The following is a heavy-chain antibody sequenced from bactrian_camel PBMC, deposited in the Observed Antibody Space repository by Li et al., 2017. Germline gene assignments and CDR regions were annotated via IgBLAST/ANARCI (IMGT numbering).Heavy chain of an antibody. V-gene: IGHV3S53*01. CDR2: IVNDDNEKT. J-gene: IGHJ4*01. CDR3: AAQYCRGTGGSTLLHVPGFFF. D-gene: IGHD2*01. Sequence: VQLVESGGDSVEAGGSLSLFCAAPSDFRPDCMGWFRQAPGKEREGIATIVNDDNEKTSYADSVKGRFTISKDNAKNILYLQMNSLKPEDTAIYYCAAQYCRGTGGSTLLHVPGFFFIGARGPRSPSP. CDR1: SDFRPDC.